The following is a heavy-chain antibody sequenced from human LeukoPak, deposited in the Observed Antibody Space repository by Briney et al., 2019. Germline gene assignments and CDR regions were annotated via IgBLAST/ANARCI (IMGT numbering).Heavy chain of an antibody. Sequence: GGSLRLSCTASGFTFRTYWMNWVRQAPGKGLEWVAKINQDGDEKYYVGSVQGRFTISRDNANASVFLKLSSLRAEDTGVYYCARDKWDSGYPDYWGQGTLVTVSS. CDR1: GFTFRTYW. D-gene: IGHD3-22*01. CDR2: INQDGDEK. V-gene: IGHV3-7*01. CDR3: ARDKWDSGYPDY. J-gene: IGHJ4*02.